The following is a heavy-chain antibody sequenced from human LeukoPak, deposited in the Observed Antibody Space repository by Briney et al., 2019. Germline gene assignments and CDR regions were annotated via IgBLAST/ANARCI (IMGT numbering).Heavy chain of an antibody. CDR3: ARDPYSSSFFDC. V-gene: IGHV3-48*03. Sequence: AGGSLRLSCVASGFTFSTYEMTWVRQAPGKGLEWVSHISGSGSAIYYTDSVKGRFTISRDNARKSLYLQMSSLRAEDTALYYCARDPYSSSFFDCWGQGTLVTVSS. J-gene: IGHJ5*01. CDR2: ISGSGSAI. D-gene: IGHD6-6*01. CDR1: GFTFSTYE.